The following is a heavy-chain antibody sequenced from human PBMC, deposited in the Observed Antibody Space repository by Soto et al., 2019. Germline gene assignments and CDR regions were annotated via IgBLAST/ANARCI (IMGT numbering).Heavy chain of an antibody. J-gene: IGHJ5*02. V-gene: IGHV1-69*05. Sequence: GASVKVSCKASGGTFSSYAISWVRQAPGQGLEWMGGIIPIFGTANYAQKLQGRVTMTTDTSTSTAYMELRSLRSDDTAVYYCARAFTYYDFWSGYYNSWFDPWGQGTLVTVSS. CDR1: GGTFSSYA. D-gene: IGHD3-3*01. CDR2: IIPIFGTA. CDR3: ARAFTYYDFWSGYYNSWFDP.